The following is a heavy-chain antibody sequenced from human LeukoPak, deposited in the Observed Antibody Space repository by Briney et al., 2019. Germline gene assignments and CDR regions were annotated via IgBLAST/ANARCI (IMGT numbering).Heavy chain of an antibody. CDR2: IYHSGST. J-gene: IGHJ4*02. D-gene: IGHD2-15*01. V-gene: IGHV4-39*01. Sequence: PSETLSLTCTVSGGSISSSSYYWGWIRQPPGKGLECIGSIYHSGSTYYNPSLKSRVTISVDTSKNQFSLKLSSVTAADTAVYYCARLTPTQGYFDYWGQGTLVTVSS. CDR1: GGSISSSSYY. CDR3: ARLTPTQGYFDY.